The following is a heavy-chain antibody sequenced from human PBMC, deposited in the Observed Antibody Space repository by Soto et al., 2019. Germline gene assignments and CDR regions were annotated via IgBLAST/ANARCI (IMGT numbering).Heavy chain of an antibody. V-gene: IGHV3-23*01. D-gene: IGHD5-12*01. Sequence: GGSLRLSCAASGFTFSSYAMSWVRQAPGKGLEWVSAISGSGGSTYYADSVKGRFTISRDNSKNTLYLQMNSLRAEDTAVYYCAKDPMPVYSGYESNYYYYGMDVWGQGTTVTVSS. J-gene: IGHJ6*02. CDR1: GFTFSSYA. CDR2: ISGSGGST. CDR3: AKDPMPVYSGYESNYYYYGMDV.